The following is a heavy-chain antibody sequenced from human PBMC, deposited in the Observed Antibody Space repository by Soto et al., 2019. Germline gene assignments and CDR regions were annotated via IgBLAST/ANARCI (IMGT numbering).Heavy chain of an antibody. CDR3: ASSHYSSSWYWFDP. J-gene: IGHJ5*02. CDR2: IYYSGST. Sequence: SETLSLTCTVSGGSISSYYWSWIRQPPGKGLEWIGYIYYSGSTNYNPSLKSRVTISVDTSKNQFSLKLSSVTAADTAVYYCASSHYSSSWYWFDPWGQGTLVTVSS. CDR1: GGSISSYY. D-gene: IGHD6-13*01. V-gene: IGHV4-59*08.